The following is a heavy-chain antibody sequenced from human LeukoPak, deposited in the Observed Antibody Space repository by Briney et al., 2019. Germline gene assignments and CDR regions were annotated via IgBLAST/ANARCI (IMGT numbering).Heavy chain of an antibody. CDR2: INPSGGST. V-gene: IGHV1-46*01. J-gene: IGHJ5*02. Sequence: ASVKVSCKASGYTFTSYYMHWVRQAPGQGLEWMGIINPSGGSTSYAQKFQGRVTMTRDTSTSTVYMGLSSLRSEDTAVYYCARVLHQYDFWSGYPRGHWFDPWGQGTLVTVSS. D-gene: IGHD3-3*01. CDR3: ARVLHQYDFWSGYPRGHWFDP. CDR1: GYTFTSYY.